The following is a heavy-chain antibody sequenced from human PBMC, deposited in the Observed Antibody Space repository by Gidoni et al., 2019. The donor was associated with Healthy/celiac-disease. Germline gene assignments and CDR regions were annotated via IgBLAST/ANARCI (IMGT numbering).Heavy chain of an antibody. CDR3: AKATSIAAAVEVDY. CDR2: ISGSGGST. J-gene: IGHJ4*02. V-gene: IGHV3-23*01. D-gene: IGHD6-13*01. CDR1: GFTFSSYA. Sequence: EVQLLESGGGLVQPGGSLRVSGAASGFTFSSYAMSWVRQAPGKGLEWGSAISGSGGSTYYAYSVKGLFTISRDNSKNTLYLQMTSLRAEDTAVYYCAKATSIAAAVEVDYWGQGTLVTVSS.